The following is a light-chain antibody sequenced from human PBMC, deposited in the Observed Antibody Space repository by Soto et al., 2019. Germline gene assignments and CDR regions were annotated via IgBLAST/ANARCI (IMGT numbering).Light chain of an antibody. V-gene: IGKV3-11*01. Sequence: EIVLTQSPATLSLSPGERATLSCRASQTVGSFLAWYRHKPGQAPRLLIYNTSKRANGIPARFSGSGSGTDFTLTISSLEPEDFAVYYCQQRYNWPPLTFGGGTKVEMK. CDR3: QQRYNWPPLT. CDR1: QTVGSF. CDR2: NTS. J-gene: IGKJ4*01.